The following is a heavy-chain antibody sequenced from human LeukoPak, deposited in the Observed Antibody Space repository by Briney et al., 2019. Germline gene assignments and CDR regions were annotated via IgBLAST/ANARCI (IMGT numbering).Heavy chain of an antibody. Sequence: GRSLRLSCAASGFTFSSYGMHWVRQTPGKGLEWVAIIWSDGSNKYYADSVKGRFTISRDNSKNTLYLQMNSLRAEDTAVYYCARGSPIEYWGQGTLVTVSS. CDR3: ARGSPIEY. CDR1: GFTFSSYG. V-gene: IGHV3-33*01. CDR2: IWSDGSNK. J-gene: IGHJ4*02.